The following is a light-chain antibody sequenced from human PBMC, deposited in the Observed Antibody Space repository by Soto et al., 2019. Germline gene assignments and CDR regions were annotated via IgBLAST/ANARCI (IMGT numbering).Light chain of an antibody. Sequence: EFVLTQSPATLSLSPGDAATLSCGSIQSVSSSLAWYQQKPGQAPRLLIYDTSSRATGIPDRFSGSGSGTDFTLTISRLEPEDFAVYYCQQYGSSPWTFGQGTKVDIK. J-gene: IGKJ1*01. V-gene: IGKV3D-20*01. CDR3: QQYGSSPWT. CDR1: QSVSSS. CDR2: DTS.